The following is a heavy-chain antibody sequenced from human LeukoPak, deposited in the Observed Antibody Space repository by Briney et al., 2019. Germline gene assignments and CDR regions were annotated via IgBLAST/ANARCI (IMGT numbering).Heavy chain of an antibody. Sequence: GGSLRLFCAASGFTFSNAWMSWVRQAPGKGLEWVGRIKSKTDGGTTDYAAPVKGRFTISRDDPKNTLYLQMNSLKTEDTAVYYCTTDISWAQFLNWFDPWGQGTLVTVSS. D-gene: IGHD3-9*01. J-gene: IGHJ5*02. V-gene: IGHV3-15*01. CDR2: IKSKTDGGTT. CDR3: TTDISWAQFLNWFDP. CDR1: GFTFSNAW.